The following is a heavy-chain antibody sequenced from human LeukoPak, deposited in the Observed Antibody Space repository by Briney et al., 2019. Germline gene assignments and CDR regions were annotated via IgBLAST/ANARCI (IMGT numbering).Heavy chain of an antibody. CDR3: ASDYASAEGAFDI. Sequence: GASVKVSCKASGYTFTVYYMPWVRQAPGQGLEWMGRINPNSGGTNYAQKFQGRVTMARDTSISTAYMELSRLRSDDTAVYYCASDYASAEGAFDIWGQGTMVTVSS. D-gene: IGHD4-17*01. V-gene: IGHV1-2*06. J-gene: IGHJ3*02. CDR2: INPNSGGT. CDR1: GYTFTVYY.